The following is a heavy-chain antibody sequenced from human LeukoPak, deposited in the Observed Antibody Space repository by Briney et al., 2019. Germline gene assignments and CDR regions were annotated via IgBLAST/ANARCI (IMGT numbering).Heavy chain of an antibody. CDR2: ISSNSDNT. V-gene: IGHV1-18*01. J-gene: IGHJ5*02. CDR1: GYTFTSYG. Sequence: GASVNVSCKATGYTFTSYGISWVRQAPGQGLEWMGWISSNSDNTNYAQKLQGRVTMTTDTSTSTAYMELRSLRSDDTAVYYCARVLLWFGELLPKPKNWFDPWGQGTLVTVSS. CDR3: ARVLLWFGELLPKPKNWFDP. D-gene: IGHD3-10*01.